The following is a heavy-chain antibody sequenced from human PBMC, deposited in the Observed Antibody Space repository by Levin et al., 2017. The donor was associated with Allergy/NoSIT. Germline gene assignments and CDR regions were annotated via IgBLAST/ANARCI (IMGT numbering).Heavy chain of an antibody. Sequence: GESLKISCAASGFTFSNYAMNWVRQAPGKGLEWVSAISGSGGTTLFADSVKGRFTISRDTSKNTLYLQMNSLRADDTPVYYCAKSAFGTWIVASWGQGPLVTVSS. CDR2: ISGSGGTT. CDR3: AKSAFGTWIVAS. CDR1: GFTFSNYA. D-gene: IGHD3-22*01. V-gene: IGHV3-23*01. J-gene: IGHJ5*02.